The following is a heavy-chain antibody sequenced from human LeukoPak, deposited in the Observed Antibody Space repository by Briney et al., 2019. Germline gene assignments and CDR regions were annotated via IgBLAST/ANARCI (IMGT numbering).Heavy chain of an antibody. CDR2: MNPNSGNT. Sequence: ASVKVSCKASGYTFTSYDINWVRQATGQGLEWMGWMNPNSGNTGYAQKFQGRVTMTRNTSISTAYMELSSLRSEDTAVYYCARRLGYCSSTSCLYYSDYWGQGTLVTVSS. CDR3: ARRLGYCSSTSCLYYSDY. D-gene: IGHD2-2*01. V-gene: IGHV1-8*01. J-gene: IGHJ4*02. CDR1: GYTFTSYD.